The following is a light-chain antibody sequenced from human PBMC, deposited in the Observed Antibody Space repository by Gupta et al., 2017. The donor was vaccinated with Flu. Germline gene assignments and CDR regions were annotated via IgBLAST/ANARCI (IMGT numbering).Light chain of an antibody. CDR1: QSINNW. CDR2: EKS. J-gene: IGKJ1*01. V-gene: IGKV1-5*03. Sequence: PSTLSAAIGDRVTISCRASQSINNWLAWYQQKPGEAPKLLIYEKSNGESGVPARFSGSGSGTEFTLTISSLQPDDFGIYYCQQDNHSSWTFGQGTKVEI. CDR3: QQDNHSSWT.